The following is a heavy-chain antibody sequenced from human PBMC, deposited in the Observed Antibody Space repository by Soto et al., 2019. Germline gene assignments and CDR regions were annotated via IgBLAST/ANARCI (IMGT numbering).Heavy chain of an antibody. CDR2: ISSSGGAI. Sequence: QVQLVESGGGLVKPGGSLRLSCAASGFTFSDYYMGWIRQAPRKGLEWASYISSSGGAIYYADSVKGRFTISRDNAKNSLYRQMNSLRAEDTAVYYCARDRYGDKAFDYWGQGTLVTVSS. CDR3: ARDRYGDKAFDY. CDR1: GFTFSDYY. V-gene: IGHV3-11*01. D-gene: IGHD4-17*01. J-gene: IGHJ4*02.